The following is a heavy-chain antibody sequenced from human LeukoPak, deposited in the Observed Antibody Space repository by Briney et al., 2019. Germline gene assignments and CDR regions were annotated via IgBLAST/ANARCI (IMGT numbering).Heavy chain of an antibody. D-gene: IGHD3-10*01. Sequence: PSETLSLTCTVSGGSISSSSYYWGWIRQPPGKGLEWIGSIYYSGSTYYNPSLKSRVTISVDTSKNQFSLKLSSVTAADTAVYYCARPTNYGSGSSHYYMDVWGKGTTVTISS. J-gene: IGHJ6*03. CDR1: GGSISSSSYY. CDR3: ARPTNYGSGSSHYYMDV. CDR2: IYYSGST. V-gene: IGHV4-39*01.